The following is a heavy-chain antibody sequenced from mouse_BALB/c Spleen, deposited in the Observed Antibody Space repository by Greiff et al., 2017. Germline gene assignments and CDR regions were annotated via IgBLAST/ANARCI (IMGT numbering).Heavy chain of an antibody. V-gene: IGHV1-39*01. CDR2: IDPYYGST. D-gene: IGHD2-4*01. CDR1: GYSFTGYN. J-gene: IGHJ2*01. Sequence: VQLQQSGPELVKPGASVKISCKASGYSFTGYNMNWVKQSHGKSLEWIGNIDPYYGSTNYNQKFKGKATVTVDKSSSTAYMQLKSLTSEDSAVYYCARGEDDYHIDYWGQGTTLTVSS. CDR3: ARGEDDYHIDY.